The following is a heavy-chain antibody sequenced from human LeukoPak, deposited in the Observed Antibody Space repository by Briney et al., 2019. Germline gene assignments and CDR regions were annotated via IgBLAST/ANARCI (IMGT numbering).Heavy chain of an antibody. CDR2: ISTGGGST. J-gene: IGHJ4*02. Sequence: QSGGSLRLSCAASGFTFSSYAMNWVRQAPGKGLEWVSGISTGGGSTYYADSLKGRFTISRDNSKNTLYLQMNSLRAEDTAVYYCAKFYHYYDSSGYLNYWGQGTLVTVSS. CDR3: AKFYHYYDSSGYLNY. V-gene: IGHV3-23*01. D-gene: IGHD3-22*01. CDR1: GFTFSSYA.